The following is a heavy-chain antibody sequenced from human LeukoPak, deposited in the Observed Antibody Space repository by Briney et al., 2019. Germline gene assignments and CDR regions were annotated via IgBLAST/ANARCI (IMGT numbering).Heavy chain of an antibody. V-gene: IGHV4-34*01. Sequence: SETLSLTCAVYGGSFSGYYWSWIRQPPGKGLEWIGEINHSGSTNYNPSLKSRVTISVDTSKNQFSLKLSSVTAADTAVYYCARKGYYYYGMDVWGQGTTVTVPS. CDR2: INHSGST. J-gene: IGHJ6*02. CDR1: GGSFSGYY. CDR3: ARKGYYYYGMDV.